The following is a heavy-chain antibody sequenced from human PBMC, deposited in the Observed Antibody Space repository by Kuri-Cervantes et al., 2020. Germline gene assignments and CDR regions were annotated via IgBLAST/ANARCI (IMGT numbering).Heavy chain of an antibody. D-gene: IGHD3-10*01. Sequence: ASVKVSCKASGYTFTSYGISWVRQAPGQGLEGMGWISAYNGNTNYAQKLQGRVTMTTDTSTSTAYMELRSLRSDDTAVYYCARDYDLHGSGSDYSRNWFDPWGQGTLVTVSS. J-gene: IGHJ5*02. V-gene: IGHV1-18*01. CDR2: ISAYNGNT. CDR3: ARDYDLHGSGSDYSRNWFDP. CDR1: GYTFTSYG.